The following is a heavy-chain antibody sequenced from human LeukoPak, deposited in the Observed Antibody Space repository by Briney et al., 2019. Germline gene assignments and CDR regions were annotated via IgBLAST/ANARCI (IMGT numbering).Heavy chain of an antibody. CDR1: GYNFNSHH. D-gene: IGHD3-10*01. V-gene: IGHV1-46*02. CDR2: NFSHDGST. CDR3: ARDSGNFRYDMDV. J-gene: IGHJ6*02. Sequence: GASVKVSCKPSGYNFNSHHVHWVRQAPGQGLEWMGINFSHDGSTSNTQKFQGRVTMIRDTSTSTVYMELSSLRSEDTAVYYCARDSGNFRYDMDVWGQGTTVIVSS.